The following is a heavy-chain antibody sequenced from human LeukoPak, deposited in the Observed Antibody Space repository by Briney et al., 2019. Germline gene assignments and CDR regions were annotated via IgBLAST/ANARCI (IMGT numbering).Heavy chain of an antibody. V-gene: IGHV4-39*07. CDR1: GGSISSSSYY. D-gene: IGHD3-10*01. CDR3: ATRAMVRARQSDY. Sequence: SETLSLTCTASGGSISSSSYYWGWIRQPPGKGLEWIGSIYYSGSTYYNPSLKSRVTISVDTSKNQFSLKLSSVTAADTAVYYCATRAMVRARQSDYWGQGTLVTVSS. J-gene: IGHJ4*02. CDR2: IYYSGST.